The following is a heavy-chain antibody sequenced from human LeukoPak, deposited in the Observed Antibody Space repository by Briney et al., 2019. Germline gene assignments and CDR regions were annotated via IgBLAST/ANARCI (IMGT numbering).Heavy chain of an antibody. V-gene: IGHV1-69*05. CDR3: ARGLAVRHSSSWYDTYLDY. CDR2: IIPIFGTA. D-gene: IGHD6-13*01. Sequence: SVKVSCKASGGTFSSYAISWVRQAPGQGLEWMGGIIPIFGTANYAQKFQGRVTITTDESTSTAYMELSSLRSEDTAVYYCARGLAVRHSSSWYDTYLDYWGQGTLVTVSS. J-gene: IGHJ4*02. CDR1: GGTFSSYA.